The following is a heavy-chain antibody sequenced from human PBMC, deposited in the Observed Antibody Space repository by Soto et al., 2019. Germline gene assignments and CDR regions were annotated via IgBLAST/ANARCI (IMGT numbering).Heavy chain of an antibody. CDR1: GFTVSSNY. J-gene: IGHJ3*02. CDR3: ATGIVVVPAGMGGAFDI. CDR2: IYSGGST. D-gene: IGHD2-2*01. Sequence: EVQLVESGGGLVQPGGSLRLSCAASGFTVSSNYMSWVRQAPGKGLGWVSIIYSGGSTYYADSVKGRFTISRHNSKNTLYLQMNSLRAEDTAVYHCATGIVVVPAGMGGAFDIWGQGTMVTVSS. V-gene: IGHV3-53*04.